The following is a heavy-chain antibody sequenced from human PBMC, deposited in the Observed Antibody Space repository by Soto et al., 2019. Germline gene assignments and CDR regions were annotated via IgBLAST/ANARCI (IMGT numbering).Heavy chain of an antibody. CDR3: ARPPRFEYFLDYFDY. CDR1: GFTFSSYA. V-gene: IGHV3-30-3*01. D-gene: IGHD3-16*01. CDR2: ISYDGSNK. J-gene: IGHJ4*02. Sequence: GGSLRLSCAASGFTFSSYAMHWVRQAPGKGLEWVAVISYDGSNKYYADSVKGRFTISRDNSKNTLYLQMNSLRAEDTAVYYCARPPRFEYFLDYFDYWGQGTLVTVSS.